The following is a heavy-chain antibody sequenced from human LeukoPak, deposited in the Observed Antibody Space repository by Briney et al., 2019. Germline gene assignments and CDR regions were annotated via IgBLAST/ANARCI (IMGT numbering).Heavy chain of an antibody. J-gene: IGHJ6*03. Sequence: SETLSLTCAVSGGSISSSNWWSWVRQPPGKGLEWIGEIYHSGSTNYNPSLKSRVTISVDKSKNQFSLKLSSVTAADTAVYYCARVRSGSYADYYYYMDVWGEGTTVTVSS. V-gene: IGHV4-4*02. CDR2: IYHSGST. CDR3: ARVRSGSYADYYYYMDV. CDR1: GGSISSSNW. D-gene: IGHD1-26*01.